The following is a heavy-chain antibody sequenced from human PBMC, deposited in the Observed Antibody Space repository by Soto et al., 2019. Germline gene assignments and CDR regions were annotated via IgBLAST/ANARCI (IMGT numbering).Heavy chain of an antibody. Sequence: SETLSLTCAVSSGSISSSNWWSWVRQPPGKGLEWIGEIYHSGSTNYNPSLKSRVTISVDKSKNQFSLKLSSVTAADTAVYYWARQGRVLGYCSGGSCYAERYYSDYWGQGTLVTVSS. V-gene: IGHV4-4*02. D-gene: IGHD2-15*01. CDR2: IYHSGST. J-gene: IGHJ4*02. CDR3: ARQGRVLGYCSGGSCYAERYYSDY. CDR1: SGSISSSNW.